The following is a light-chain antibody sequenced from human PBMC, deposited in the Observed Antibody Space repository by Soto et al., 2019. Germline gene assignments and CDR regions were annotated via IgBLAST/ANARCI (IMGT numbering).Light chain of an antibody. V-gene: IGKV1-27*01. CDR2: AAS. CDR1: QGIGNF. CDR3: HRYNSVPLT. Sequence: DIEMTQSPSSLSASLGYTVTITCRASQGIGNFLAWYQQKPGDVPKLLIYAASTVQSGGPSRFSGSGSGTDFTLTISSLQPEDVATYFCHRYNSVPLTFGGGTRVEIK. J-gene: IGKJ4*01.